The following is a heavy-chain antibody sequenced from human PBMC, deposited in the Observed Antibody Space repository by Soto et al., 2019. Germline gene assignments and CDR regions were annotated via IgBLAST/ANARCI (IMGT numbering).Heavy chain of an antibody. V-gene: IGHV4-31*03. Sequence: SETLSLTCSVSGASIRSGGFYWSWLRQSPGKGLEWIGHIYYTGSTFVSPSLKGRLSISLDTSKNQFSLDLNSVTADDTAMYYCARIEMASIKWGRGTLVTVSS. D-gene: IGHD5-12*01. CDR3: ARIEMASIK. CDR1: GASIRSGGFY. CDR2: IYYTGST. J-gene: IGHJ4*02.